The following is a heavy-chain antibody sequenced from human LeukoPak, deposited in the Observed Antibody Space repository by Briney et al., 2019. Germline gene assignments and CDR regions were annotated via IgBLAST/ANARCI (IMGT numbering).Heavy chain of an antibody. CDR2: ISSSSSYI. D-gene: IGHD6-19*01. CDR1: GFTFSSYS. CDR3: ARDGHSSGWYLRYYMDV. J-gene: IGHJ6*03. V-gene: IGHV3-21*01. Sequence: GGSLRLSCAASGFTFSSYSMNWVRQAPGKGLEWVSSISSSSSYIYYADSVKGRFTISRDNAKNSLYLQMNSLRAEDTAVYYCARDGHSSGWYLRYYMDVWGKGTTVTVSS.